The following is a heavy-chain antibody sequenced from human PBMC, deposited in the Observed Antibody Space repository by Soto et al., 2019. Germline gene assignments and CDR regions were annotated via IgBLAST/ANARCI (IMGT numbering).Heavy chain of an antibody. CDR1: GGSVSSGSYY. J-gene: IGHJ3*02. CDR3: ARERGGEYYYDSSGYYSPNAFDI. V-gene: IGHV4-61*01. D-gene: IGHD3-22*01. Sequence: QVQLQESGPGLVKPSETLSLTCTVSGGSVSSGSYYWSWIRQPPGKGLEWIGYIYYSGSTNYNPSLKSRVTISVDTSKNQFSLKLSSVTAADTAVYYCARERGGEYYYDSSGYYSPNAFDIWGQGTMVTVSS. CDR2: IYYSGST.